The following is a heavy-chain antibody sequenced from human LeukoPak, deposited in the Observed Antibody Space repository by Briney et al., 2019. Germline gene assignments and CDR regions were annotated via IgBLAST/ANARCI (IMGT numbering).Heavy chain of an antibody. D-gene: IGHD3-22*01. CDR2: IRYDGSNK. Sequence: PGGSLRLSCAASGFTFSNYAIHWVRQAPGKGLEWVAFIRYDGSNKYYVDSVKGRFTISRDNSTNTLYLHMKSLRAQDTPVYYCAKPSLYYDDTSGYYRYWYFDLWGRGTLVTVSS. CDR3: AKPSLYYDDTSGYYRYWYFDL. CDR1: GFTFSNYA. V-gene: IGHV3-30*02. J-gene: IGHJ2*01.